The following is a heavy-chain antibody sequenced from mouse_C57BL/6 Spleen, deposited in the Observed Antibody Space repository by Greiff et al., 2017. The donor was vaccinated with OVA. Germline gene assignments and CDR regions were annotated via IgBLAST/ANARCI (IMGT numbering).Heavy chain of an antibody. CDR3: SRDTVTSLWYFDV. J-gene: IGHJ1*03. CDR1: GYTFTSYW. D-gene: IGHD1-1*01. Sequence: VQLQQPGAELVKPGASVKLSCKASGYTFTSYWMQWVKQRPGQGLEWIGEIDPSDSYTNYNQKFKGKGTLTVDTSSSTANMQLSSLTSEDSAVYYCSRDTVTSLWYFDVWGTGTTVTVSS. V-gene: IGHV1-50*01. CDR2: IDPSDSYT.